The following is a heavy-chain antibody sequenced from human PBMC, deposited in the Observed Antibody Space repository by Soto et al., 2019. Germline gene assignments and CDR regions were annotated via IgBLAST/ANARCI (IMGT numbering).Heavy chain of an antibody. CDR1: GGTFSSYA. J-gene: IGHJ6*02. CDR3: ARDRTVGFWSGLGMDV. Sequence: QVQLVQSGAEVKKPGSSVNVSCKASGGTFSSYAISWVRQAPGQGLEWMGGIIPIFGTANYAQKFQGRVTITADESTSTAYMELSSLRSEDTAVYYCARDRTVGFWSGLGMDVWGQGTTVTVSS. CDR2: IIPIFGTA. D-gene: IGHD3-3*01. V-gene: IGHV1-69*01.